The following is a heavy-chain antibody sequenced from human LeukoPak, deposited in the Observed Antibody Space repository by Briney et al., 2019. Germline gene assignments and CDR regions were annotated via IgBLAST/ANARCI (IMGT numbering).Heavy chain of an antibody. CDR1: GGSISSGDYY. Sequence: SEALSLTCTVSGGSISSGDYYRSWLRQPPGAGREWIGYIYYRGSTYYNPSLKSRVTISVETSKSQFSLKLSSVTAADTPVYYCARALALGYCSSTSCYYDAFDIWGQGTMVTVSS. J-gene: IGHJ3*02. D-gene: IGHD2-2*01. CDR3: ARALALGYCSSTSCYYDAFDI. V-gene: IGHV4-30-4*01. CDR2: IYYRGST.